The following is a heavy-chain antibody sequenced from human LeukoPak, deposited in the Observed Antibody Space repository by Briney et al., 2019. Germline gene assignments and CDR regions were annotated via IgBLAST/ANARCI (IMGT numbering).Heavy chain of an antibody. CDR3: ARDPGGNQNGFDI. CDR2: IYSGGST. V-gene: IGHV3-66*01. CDR1: GFTFSSYA. D-gene: IGHD3-16*01. Sequence: GGSLRLSCAASGFTFSSYAMHWVRQAPGKGLEWVSVIYSGGSTYYADSVKGRFTISRDNSKNTLYLQMNSLRVEDTAVYYCARDPGGNQNGFDIWGQGTVVTVSS. J-gene: IGHJ3*02.